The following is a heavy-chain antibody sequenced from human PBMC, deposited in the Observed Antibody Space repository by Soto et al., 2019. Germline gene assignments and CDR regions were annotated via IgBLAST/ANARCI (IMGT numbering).Heavy chain of an antibody. CDR2: ISYDGSNK. CDR1: GFTFSSYG. V-gene: IGHV3-30*18. CDR3: AKGGSYDSSNFYAFDI. D-gene: IGHD3-22*01. Sequence: GGSLRLSCAASGFTFSSYGMHWVRQAPGKGLEWVAVISYDGSNKYYADSVKGRFTISRDNSKNTLYLQMNSLRAEDTAVYYCAKGGSYDSSNFYAFDIWGQGTIVTGS. J-gene: IGHJ3*02.